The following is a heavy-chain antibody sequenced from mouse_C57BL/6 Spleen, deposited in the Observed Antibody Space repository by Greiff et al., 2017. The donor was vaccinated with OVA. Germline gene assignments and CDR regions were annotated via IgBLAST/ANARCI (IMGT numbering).Heavy chain of an antibody. CDR3: ARSADYYGSSYDYFDY. CDR2: INPSSGYT. J-gene: IGHJ2*01. V-gene: IGHV1-4*01. Sequence: QVQLQQSGAELARPGASVKMSCKASGYTFTSYTMHWVKQRPGQGLEWIGYINPSSGYTKYNQKFKDKATLTADKSSSTAYMQLSSLTSEDSAVYYCARSADYYGSSYDYFDYWGQGTTLTVSS. CDR1: GYTFTSYT. D-gene: IGHD1-1*01.